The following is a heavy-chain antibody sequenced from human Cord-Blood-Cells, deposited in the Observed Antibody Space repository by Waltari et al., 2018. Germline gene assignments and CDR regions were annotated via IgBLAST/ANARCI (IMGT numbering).Heavy chain of an antibody. Sequence: EVQLVESGGGMVKPGGSLRLSCAASGLRFSTYSMHWVRQAPGKGLEWVSSISSSSSYIYYADSVKGRFTISRDNAKNSLYLQMNSLRAEDTAVYYCARDGGNSDYWGQGTLVTVSS. CDR3: ARDGGNSDY. CDR2: ISSSSSYI. CDR1: GLRFSTYS. J-gene: IGHJ4*02. V-gene: IGHV3-21*01. D-gene: IGHD2-21*02.